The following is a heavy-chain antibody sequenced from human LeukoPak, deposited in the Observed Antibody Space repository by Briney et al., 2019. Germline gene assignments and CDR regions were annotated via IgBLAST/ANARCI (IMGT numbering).Heavy chain of an antibody. Sequence: KPSETLSLTCTVSGGSISSSSYYWGWIRQPPGKGLEWIGSIYYSGSTYYNPSLKSRVTISVDTSKNQFSLKLSSVTAADTAVYYCAAPPSYYDFWSPQGGYFDYWGQGTLVTVSS. CDR1: GGSISSSSYY. D-gene: IGHD3-3*01. V-gene: IGHV4-39*01. CDR3: AAPPSYYDFWSPQGGYFDY. CDR2: IYYSGST. J-gene: IGHJ4*02.